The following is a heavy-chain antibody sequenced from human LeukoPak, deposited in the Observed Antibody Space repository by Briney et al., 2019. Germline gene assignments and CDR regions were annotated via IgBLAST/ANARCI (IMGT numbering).Heavy chain of an antibody. CDR2: ISYDGSNK. J-gene: IGHJ6*04. CDR1: GFTFSSYA. CDR3: ARDRQLWLPDYYYYYGMDV. D-gene: IGHD5-18*01. Sequence: GRSLRLSCAASGFTFSSYAMLWVREAPGKGLEWVAVISYDGSNKYYADSVKGRFTISRDNSKHTLYLQMNSLRAEDTAVYYCARDRQLWLPDYYYYYGMDVWGKGTTVTVSS. V-gene: IGHV3-30*04.